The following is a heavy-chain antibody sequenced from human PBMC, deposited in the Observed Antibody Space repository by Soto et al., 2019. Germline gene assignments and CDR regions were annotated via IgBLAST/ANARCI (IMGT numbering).Heavy chain of an antibody. V-gene: IGHV4-4*07. CDR3: AREFPGRLERGRASDI. Sequence: PSETLSLTCTVSGGSISSYYWSWIRQPAGKGLEWIGRIDTSGSTNYNPSLKSRVTMSVDTSKNQFSLKLSSVTAADTAVYYCAREFPGRLERGRASDIWGQGTMVTVSS. CDR2: IDTSGST. J-gene: IGHJ3*02. D-gene: IGHD3-10*01. CDR1: GGSISSYY.